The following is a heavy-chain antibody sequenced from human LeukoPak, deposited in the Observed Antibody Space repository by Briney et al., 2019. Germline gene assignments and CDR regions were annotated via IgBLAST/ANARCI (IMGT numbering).Heavy chain of an antibody. D-gene: IGHD1-20*01. CDR2: IYTSGST. Sequence: PSETLSLTCTVSGGSISSYYWSWIRQPAGKGLEWIGRIYTSGSTNYNPSLKSRVTMSVDTSKNQFSLKLSSVTAADTAVYYCARFGLTGRRDGYLDYWGQGTLVTASS. V-gene: IGHV4-4*07. CDR1: GGSISSYY. CDR3: ARFGLTGRRDGYLDY. J-gene: IGHJ4*02.